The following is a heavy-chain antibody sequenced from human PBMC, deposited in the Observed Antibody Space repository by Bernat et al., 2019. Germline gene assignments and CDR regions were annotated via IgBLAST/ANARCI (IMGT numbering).Heavy chain of an antibody. CDR2: IYTSGST. CDR3: ARVIPLRFLAKFDP. J-gene: IGHJ5*02. CDR1: GGSISSGSYY. V-gene: IGHV4-61*02. D-gene: IGHD3-3*01. Sequence: QVQLQESGPGLVKPSQTLSLTCTVSGGSISSGSYYWSWIRQPAGKGLEWIGRIYTSGSTNYNPSLKSRVTISVDTSKNQFSLKLSSVTAADMAVYYCARVIPLRFLAKFDPWGQGTLVTVSS.